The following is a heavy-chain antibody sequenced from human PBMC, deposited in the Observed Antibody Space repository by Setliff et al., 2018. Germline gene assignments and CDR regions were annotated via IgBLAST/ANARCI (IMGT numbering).Heavy chain of an antibody. V-gene: IGHV4-39*07. CDR2: IYYSGST. CDR3: ARRETYYNFWSGYYAY. CDR1: GGSISSSSYY. J-gene: IGHJ4*02. D-gene: IGHD3-3*01. Sequence: TSETLSLTCTVSGGSISSSSYYWGWTRQPPGKGLEWIWSIYYSGSTYYNPSLKSRVTISVDTSKNQFSPQLSSVTAADTAVYYCARRETYYNFWSGYYAYWGQGTLVTVS.